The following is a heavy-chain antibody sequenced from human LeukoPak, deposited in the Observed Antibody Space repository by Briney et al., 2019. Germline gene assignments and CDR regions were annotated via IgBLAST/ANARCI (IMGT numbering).Heavy chain of an antibody. Sequence: GGSLRLSCAASGFTFDDYAMHWVRQAPGKGLEWVSGISWNSGSIEYAVSVKGRFTISRDNAKNSLYLQVNSLRDEDTAFYYCAKDTSSGGYSLLSYSDYWGQGTLVTVSS. CDR1: GFTFDDYA. J-gene: IGHJ4*02. CDR3: AKDTSSGGYSLLSYSDY. D-gene: IGHD2-15*01. CDR2: ISWNSGSI. V-gene: IGHV3-9*01.